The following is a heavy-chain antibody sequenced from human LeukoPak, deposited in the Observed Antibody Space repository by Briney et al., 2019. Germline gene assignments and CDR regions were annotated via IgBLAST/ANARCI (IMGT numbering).Heavy chain of an antibody. J-gene: IGHJ4*02. V-gene: IGHV3-30*04. Sequence: TGGSLRLSWAALGFNFSNYAMHWGRQAPGKGLDWVAAISYDGSSKYYADCVKGRFTIYRDNSQNTLYLQMDSLRAEDAAVFYCARGYCSGNTCWKLDYWGQGTLVTVSS. D-gene: IGHD2-15*01. CDR1: GFNFSNYA. CDR3: ARGYCSGNTCWKLDY. CDR2: ISYDGSSK.